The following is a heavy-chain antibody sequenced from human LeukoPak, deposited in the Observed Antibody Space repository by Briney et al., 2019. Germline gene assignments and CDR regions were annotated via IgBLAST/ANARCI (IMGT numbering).Heavy chain of an antibody. V-gene: IGHV1-69*05. J-gene: IGHJ3*02. D-gene: IGHD2-8*01. CDR1: GGTFSSYA. CDR2: IILIFGTA. CDR3: ARDPDCTNAVCLNPVGAFDI. Sequence: ASVKVSCKXSGGTFSSYAISWVRQAPGQGLEWMGRIILIFGTANYAQKFQGRVTITTDESTSTAYMELSSLRSEDTAVYYCARDPDCTNAVCLNPVGAFDIWGQGTMVTVSS.